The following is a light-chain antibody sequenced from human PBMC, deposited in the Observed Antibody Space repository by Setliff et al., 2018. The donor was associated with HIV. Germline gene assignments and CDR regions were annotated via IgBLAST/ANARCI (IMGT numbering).Light chain of an antibody. J-gene: IGLJ3*02. CDR1: SGNIAGNF. CDR2: ENN. Sequence: NVMLAQPHSVSESPGKTVTISCTRSSGNIAGNFVQWFQQRPASSPPPLLYENNRRPSWVPDRFSGSIDISSNSASLPISGLESDDEADYYCQSFDDNNHWVFGGGTKVTVL. CDR3: QSFDDNNHWV. V-gene: IGLV6-57*01.